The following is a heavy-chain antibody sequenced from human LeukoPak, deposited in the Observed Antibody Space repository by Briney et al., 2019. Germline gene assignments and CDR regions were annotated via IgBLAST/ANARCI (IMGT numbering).Heavy chain of an antibody. CDR3: VRVNTYYYDSSPS. D-gene: IGHD3-22*01. CDR2: IQYDGGNQ. J-gene: IGHJ4*02. CDR1: GFTFSTYD. V-gene: IGHV3-33*01. Sequence: PGGSLRLSCTASGFTFSTYDMHWVRQAPGKGLEWMTVIQYDGGNQYYADSVKGRFTISRDNAKNSLYLQMNSLRAEDTAVYYCVRVNTYYYDSSPSWGQGTLVTVSS.